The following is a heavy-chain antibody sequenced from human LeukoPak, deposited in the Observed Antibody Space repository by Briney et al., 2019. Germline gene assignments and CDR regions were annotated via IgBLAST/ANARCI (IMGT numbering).Heavy chain of an antibody. V-gene: IGHV3-43*01. J-gene: IGHJ6*03. CDR1: GFNFDDYN. CDR3: AKDKWLRGYYYYYMDV. Sequence: GGSLRVSCAASGFNFDDYNMHWVRQAPGKGLEWVSLITWNGDSTYYADPVEGRFTISRDNSKNSLYLQMNSLRTEDTALYFCAKDKWLRGYYYYYMDVWGKGTTVSVS. CDR2: ITWNGDST. D-gene: IGHD5-12*01.